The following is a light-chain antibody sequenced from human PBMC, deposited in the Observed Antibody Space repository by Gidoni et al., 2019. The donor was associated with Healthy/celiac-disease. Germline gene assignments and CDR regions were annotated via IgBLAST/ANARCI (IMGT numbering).Light chain of an antibody. CDR1: QSVLYSSNNKNY. Sequence: SLGERATINCKSSQSVLYSSNNKNYLAWYQQKPGQPPKLLIYWASTRESGVPDRFSGSGSGTDFTLTISSLQAEDVAVYYCQQYYSTPITFXXXTRLEIK. V-gene: IGKV4-1*01. J-gene: IGKJ5*01. CDR2: WAS. CDR3: QQYYSTPIT.